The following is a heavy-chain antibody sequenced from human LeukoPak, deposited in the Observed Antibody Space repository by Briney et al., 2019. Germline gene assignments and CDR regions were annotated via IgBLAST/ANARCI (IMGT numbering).Heavy chain of an antibody. CDR2: IIPIFGIA. CDR3: ARQPSGPYGDYEDTLNDY. V-gene: IGHV1-69*04. J-gene: IGHJ4*02. CDR1: GGTFSSYA. Sequence: ASVKVSCKASGGTFSSYAISWVRQAPGQGLEWMGRIIPIFGIANYAQKFQGRVTITADKSTSTAYMELSSLRSEDTAVYYCARQPSGPYGDYEDTLNDYWGQGTLVTVSS. D-gene: IGHD4-17*01.